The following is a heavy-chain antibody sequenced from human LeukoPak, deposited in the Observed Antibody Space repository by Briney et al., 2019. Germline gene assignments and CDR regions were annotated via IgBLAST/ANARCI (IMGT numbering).Heavy chain of an antibody. Sequence: GGSLRLSCAASGFTFSSYAMSWVRQAPGKGLEWVSAISGSGGNTYYADSVKGRFTISRDNSKNTLYLQMNSLRAEDTAVYYCVKDRCDRTTCPEVWGQGTLVTVSS. CDR2: ISGSGGNT. V-gene: IGHV3-23*01. J-gene: IGHJ4*02. CDR1: GFTFSSYA. CDR3: VKDRCDRTTCPEV. D-gene: IGHD2-2*01.